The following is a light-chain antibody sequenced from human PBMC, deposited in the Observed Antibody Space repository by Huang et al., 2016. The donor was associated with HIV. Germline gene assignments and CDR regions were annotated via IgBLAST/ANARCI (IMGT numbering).Light chain of an antibody. V-gene: IGKV1-33*01. J-gene: IGKJ2*01. CDR2: DAF. Sequence: DIQMTQSPSSLSASVGDRVTITCQASQDISNYLNWYQQKPGKAPKLVIYDAFNLQTGGPARFSGSRFGTDFTLTISSLQPEDFATYYCQQYDIMYSFGQGTKLEIK. CDR1: QDISNY. CDR3: QQYDIMYS.